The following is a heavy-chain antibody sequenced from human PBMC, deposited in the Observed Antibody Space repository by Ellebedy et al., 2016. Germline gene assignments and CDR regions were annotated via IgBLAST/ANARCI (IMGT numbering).Heavy chain of an antibody. J-gene: IGHJ5*02. Sequence: ASVKVSXKASGYTLTSYYMNWVRQAPGQGIEWLGIINPSGENTNYAQKFQGRVSMATDTSTTTVYMELSSLRSEDTALYYCARGDYGGKSPGRAWGQGTLVTVSS. CDR1: GYTLTSYY. CDR3: ARGDYGGKSPGRA. V-gene: IGHV1-46*01. D-gene: IGHD4-23*01. CDR2: INPSGENT.